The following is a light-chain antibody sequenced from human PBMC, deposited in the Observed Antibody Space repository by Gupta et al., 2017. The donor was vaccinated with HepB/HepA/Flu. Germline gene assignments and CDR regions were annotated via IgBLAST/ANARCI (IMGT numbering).Light chain of an antibody. CDR3: QQYGSSPQCS. V-gene: IGKV3-20*01. CDR1: QSISSGF. J-gene: IGKJ2*04. Sequence: EIVLTQSPGTLSLSPGERATLSCRASQSISSGFLTWYQQKPGQAPRLLIYGASSRATGIPDRFSGSGSGTDFTLTISRREPEDFAVYYCQQYGSSPQCSFGQGTKLEIK. CDR2: GAS.